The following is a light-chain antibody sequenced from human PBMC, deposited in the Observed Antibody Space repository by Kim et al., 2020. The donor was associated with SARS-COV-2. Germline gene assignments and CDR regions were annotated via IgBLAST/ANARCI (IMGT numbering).Light chain of an antibody. Sequence: SYELTQPPSVSVAPGKTARITCGGNNIGSKSVHWYQQKPGQAPVLVIYYDSDRPSGNPERFSGSNSGNTATLTISRVEAGDEADYYCQVWDSSSDNWVFG. J-gene: IGLJ3*02. CDR3: QVWDSSSDNWV. CDR2: YDS. V-gene: IGLV3-21*04. CDR1: NIGSKS.